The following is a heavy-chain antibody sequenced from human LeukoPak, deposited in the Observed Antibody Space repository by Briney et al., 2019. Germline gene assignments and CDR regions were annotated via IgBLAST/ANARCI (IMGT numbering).Heavy chain of an antibody. J-gene: IGHJ4*03. Sequence: ASVNVSCKGSGYKFISYAMNWVRQAAGQGPEWMGWINTDTGNPTYARGFTGQYVFSVDTSVTTAYLQINSLRTEDTAVYYCARGGYYGGSGTYGFFDYWGQGSLVTVSS. CDR3: ARGGYYGGSGTYGFFDY. CDR2: INTDTGNP. V-gene: IGHV7-4-1*02. D-gene: IGHD3-10*01. CDR1: GYKFISYA.